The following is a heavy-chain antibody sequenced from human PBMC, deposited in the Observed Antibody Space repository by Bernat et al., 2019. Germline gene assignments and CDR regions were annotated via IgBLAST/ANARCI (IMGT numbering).Heavy chain of an antibody. Sequence: QVQLVESGVGVVQPGRSLRLSCAASGFTFSSYAMHWVRQAPGKGLEWVAVISYDGSNKYYADSVKGRFTISRDNSKNTLYLQMNSLRAEDTAVYYCARDEGPWIQLWLYYYWGQGTLVTVSS. CDR3: ARDEGPWIQLWLYYY. D-gene: IGHD5-18*01. CDR2: ISYDGSNK. J-gene: IGHJ4*02. CDR1: GFTFSSYA. V-gene: IGHV3-30-3*01.